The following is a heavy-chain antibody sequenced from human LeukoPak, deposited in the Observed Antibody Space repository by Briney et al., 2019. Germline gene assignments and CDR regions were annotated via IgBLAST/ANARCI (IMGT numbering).Heavy chain of an antibody. CDR2: FDPEDGET. V-gene: IGHV1-24*01. CDR1: GYTLTELS. J-gene: IGHJ4*02. CDR3: ATAKVSGATWVTRHHPPPDY. Sequence: ASVKVSCKVSGYTLTELSMHWVRQAPGKGLEWMGGFDPEDGETIYAQKFQGRVTMTEDTSTDTAYMELSSLRSEDTAVYYCATAKVSGATWVTRHHPPPDYWGQGTLVTVSS. D-gene: IGHD1-26*01.